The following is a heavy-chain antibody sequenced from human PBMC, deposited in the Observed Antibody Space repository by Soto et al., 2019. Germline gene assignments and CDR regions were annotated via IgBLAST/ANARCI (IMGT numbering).Heavy chain of an antibody. D-gene: IGHD2-21*02. Sequence: QVQLQESGPGLVKPSGTLSLTCTVSGVSIISSTWWTWVRQSPGRGLEWLGEIHHSGSANYNPSXKXGXSXXVDKSKNQFSLSLSPVTAADTAVYYCTRADFLRGAWGQGILVTVSS. V-gene: IGHV4-4*02. CDR3: TRADFLRGA. CDR1: GVSIISSTW. J-gene: IGHJ5*02. CDR2: IHHSGSA.